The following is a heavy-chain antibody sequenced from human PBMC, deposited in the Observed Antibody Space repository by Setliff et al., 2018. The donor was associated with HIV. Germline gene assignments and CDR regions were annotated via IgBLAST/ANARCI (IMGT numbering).Heavy chain of an antibody. D-gene: IGHD5-12*01. Sequence: GSLRLSCTASGFTFSDYEMNWVRQAPGKGLEWIAIAHSSGNTYYNPSLESRVSIAVDMSKSQLSLNLTSVTAADTAVYYCTRGWDDKVSTIWAPYYYYMDVWGKGTTVTVSS. CDR2: AHSSGNT. V-gene: IGHV4-4*08. CDR1: GFTFSDYE. CDR3: TRGWDDKVSTIWAPYYYYMDV. J-gene: IGHJ6*03.